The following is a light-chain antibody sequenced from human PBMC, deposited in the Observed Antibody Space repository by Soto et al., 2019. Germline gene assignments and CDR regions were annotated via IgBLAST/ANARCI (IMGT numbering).Light chain of an antibody. CDR2: VNSDGSD. V-gene: IGLV4-69*01. CDR3: QPWDAGLVL. Sequence: QPVLTQSPSASASLGASVKLTCTLSSGHSNYAIAWHQPLPEKGPRYLMKVNSDGSDSKGDEIPDRFSRSSSGAEHYLTSYSLHSEDEADYCCQPWDAGLVLFGGGTKVPIL. CDR1: SGHSNYA. J-gene: IGLJ3*02.